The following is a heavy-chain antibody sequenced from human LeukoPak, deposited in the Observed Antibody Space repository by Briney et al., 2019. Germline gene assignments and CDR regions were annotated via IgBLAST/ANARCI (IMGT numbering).Heavy chain of an antibody. CDR3: AKGSGSYSYYYGMDV. V-gene: IGHV3-9*01. CDR2: ISWNSGSI. D-gene: IGHD3-10*01. J-gene: IGHJ6*02. Sequence: PGRSLRLSCAASGFTFDDYAMHWARQAPGKGLEWVSGISWNSGSIGYADSVKGRFTISRDNAKNSLYLQMNSLRAEDTALYYCAKGSGSYSYYYGMDVWGQGTTVTVSS. CDR1: GFTFDDYA.